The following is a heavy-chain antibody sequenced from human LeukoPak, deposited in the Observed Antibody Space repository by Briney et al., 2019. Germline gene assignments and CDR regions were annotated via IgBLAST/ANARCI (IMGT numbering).Heavy chain of an antibody. CDR3: ARIVLPYYYDTTALKGYFDL. CDR2: INRDGNT. Sequence: SETLSLTCAVYGGSFTGYYWSWIRQPPGKGLEWIGEINRDGNTNYNPSLKSRVTMSVDTSKKQFSLNLSSVTAADTAVYYCARIVLPYYYDTTALKGYFDLWGRGTLVTVSS. V-gene: IGHV4-34*01. D-gene: IGHD3-22*01. CDR1: GGSFTGYY. J-gene: IGHJ2*01.